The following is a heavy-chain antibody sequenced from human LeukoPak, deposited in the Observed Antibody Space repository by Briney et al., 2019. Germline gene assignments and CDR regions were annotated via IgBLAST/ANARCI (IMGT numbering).Heavy chain of an antibody. CDR2: ISGSGGST. CDR3: ARAGGSYRNWFDP. CDR1: GFTFSSYG. V-gene: IGHV3-23*01. J-gene: IGHJ5*02. D-gene: IGHD1-26*01. Sequence: PGGSLRLSCAASGFTFSSYGMSWVRQAPGKGLEWVSAISGSGGSTYYADSVKGRFTISRDNSKNTLFLRMNSLRAEDTAVYYCARAGGSYRNWFDPWGQGTLVTVSS.